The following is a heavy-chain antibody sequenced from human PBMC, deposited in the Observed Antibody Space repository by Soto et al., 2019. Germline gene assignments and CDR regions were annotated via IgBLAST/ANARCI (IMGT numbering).Heavy chain of an antibody. J-gene: IGHJ4*02. CDR1: GFTFSDYA. CDR3: AKDRALHYDILTGYSSLDY. D-gene: IGHD3-9*01. Sequence: QVQLVESGGGVVQPGGSLKPPCATSGFTFSDYALHWARQFPGKGLGGVAVIWYDGGNKYYADSVEARFPISRENSKNTVYLQMNSVRAEDTAVYFCAKDRALHYDILTGYSSLDYWGQGTLVTVSS. CDR2: IWYDGGNK. V-gene: IGHV3-33*06.